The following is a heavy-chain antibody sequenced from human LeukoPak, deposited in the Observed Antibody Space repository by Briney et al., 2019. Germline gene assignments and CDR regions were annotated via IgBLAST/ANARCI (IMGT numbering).Heavy chain of an antibody. D-gene: IGHD3-16*02. CDR2: NKSRNDGGTT. CDR3: ATANTYYDYVWGSARYIY. J-gene: IGHJ4*02. CDR1: GFTFSTAW. V-gene: IGHV3-15*01. Sequence: PGGPLTLPCAGSGFTFSTAWLTWLRQSPGKGLEWVGHNKSRNDGGTTDYAAPVTGRFTISRDDSKNTVYLQMSSLKTEDTAVYYCATANTYYDYVWGSARYIYWGQGALVTVSS.